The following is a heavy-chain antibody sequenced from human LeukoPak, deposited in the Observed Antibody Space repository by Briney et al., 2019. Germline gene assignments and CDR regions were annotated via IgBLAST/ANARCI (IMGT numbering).Heavy chain of an antibody. CDR1: GGTFGSYA. V-gene: IGHV1-69*04. Sequence: ASVKVSCKASGGTFGSYAISWVRQAPGQGLEWMGRIIPILGIANYAQKFQGRVTITADKSTSTAYMELSSLRSEDTAVYYCARGPSSSWSSYFDYWGQGTLVTVSS. CDR3: ARGPSSSWSSYFDY. CDR2: IIPILGIA. J-gene: IGHJ4*02. D-gene: IGHD6-13*01.